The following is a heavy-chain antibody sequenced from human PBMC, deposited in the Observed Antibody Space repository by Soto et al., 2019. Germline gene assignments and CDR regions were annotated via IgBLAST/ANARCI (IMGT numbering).Heavy chain of an antibody. CDR3: AREGISGSYYFDF. CDR1: GASISSYF. Sequence: SETLSLTCTVSGASISSYFWSWIRQPPGKGLEWIGYIFYSGSTNYNPSLKSRVTMSLDTSKNQFSLKLVSVTPADTAVYYCAREGISGSYYFDFWGQGTPVTVSS. V-gene: IGHV4-59*01. J-gene: IGHJ4*02. CDR2: IFYSGST. D-gene: IGHD3-10*01.